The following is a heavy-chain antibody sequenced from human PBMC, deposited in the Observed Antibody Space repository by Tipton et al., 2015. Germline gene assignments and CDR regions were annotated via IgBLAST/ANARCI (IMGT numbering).Heavy chain of an antibody. J-gene: IGHJ3*02. V-gene: IGHV4-61*01. Sequence: GLVKPSETLSLTCSVSGDPNSIRTFYWGWIRQPPGGGLEWIGYIHYSGSTNYNPSLKSRVAISVDTSKNQFSLKVTSVTAADTAVYYCTTVRAPDAFDIWGQGAMVTVSS. D-gene: IGHD3-10*01. CDR1: GDPNSIRTFY. CDR3: TTVRAPDAFDI. CDR2: IHYSGST.